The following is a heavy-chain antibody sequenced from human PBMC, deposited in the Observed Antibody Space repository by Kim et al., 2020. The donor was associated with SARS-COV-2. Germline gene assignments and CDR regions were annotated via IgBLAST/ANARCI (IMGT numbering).Heavy chain of an antibody. D-gene: IGHD3-22*01. CDR3: ARVDSSGYYEYYFDY. V-gene: IGHV3-53*01. J-gene: IGHJ4*02. Sequence: GGSLRLSCAASGFTVSSNYMSWVRQAPGKGLEWVSVIHSGGSTYYADSVKGRFTISRDNSKNTLYLQMNSLRAEDTAVYYCARVDSSGYYEYYFDYWGQGTLVTVSS. CDR2: IHSGGST. CDR1: GFTVSSNY.